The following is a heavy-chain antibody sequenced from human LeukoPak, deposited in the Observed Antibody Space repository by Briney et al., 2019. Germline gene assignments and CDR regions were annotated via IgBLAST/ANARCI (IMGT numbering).Heavy chain of an antibody. D-gene: IGHD6-6*01. Sequence: SETLSLTCTVSGGSISSSYWSWIRQPAGKGLEWIGRIYTSGSTNYNPSLKSRVTMSVDTSKNQFSLKLSSVTAADTAVYYCARGIAARTFYDYWGQGTLVTVSS. J-gene: IGHJ4*02. CDR3: ARGIAARTFYDY. CDR1: GGSISSSY. V-gene: IGHV4-4*07. CDR2: IYTSGST.